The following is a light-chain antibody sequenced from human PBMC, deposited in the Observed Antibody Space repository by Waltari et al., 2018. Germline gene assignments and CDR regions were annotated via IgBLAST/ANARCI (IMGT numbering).Light chain of an antibody. CDR1: KLSSQF. J-gene: IGLJ2*01. V-gene: IGLV3-25*03. CDR2: KDT. CDR3: QSAHPNTGVV. Sequence: SSELTQPPSVSVSPGQTARIPCSGDKLSSQFVYWYQQKPGQPPVIPLRKDTERPSGVPERFSGSTSGTTVTLTITGVQPEDEADYYCQSAHPNTGVVFGGGTKLTVL.